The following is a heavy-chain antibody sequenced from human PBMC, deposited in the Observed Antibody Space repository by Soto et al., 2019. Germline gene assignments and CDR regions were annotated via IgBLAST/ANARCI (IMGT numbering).Heavy chain of an antibody. CDR3: AKDTRYSSSSEEDY. V-gene: IGHV3-23*01. CDR1: GFTFSSYA. J-gene: IGHJ4*02. CDR2: ISGSGGST. D-gene: IGHD6-6*01. Sequence: GGSLRLSCAASGFTFSSYAMSCVRQAPGKGLEWVSAISGSGGSTYYADSVKGRFTISRDNSKNTLYLQMNSLGAEDTAVYYCAKDTRYSSSSEEDYWGQGTLVTAPQ.